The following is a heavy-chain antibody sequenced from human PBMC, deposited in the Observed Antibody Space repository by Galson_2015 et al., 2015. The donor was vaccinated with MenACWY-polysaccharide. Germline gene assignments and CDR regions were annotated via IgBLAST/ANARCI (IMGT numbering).Heavy chain of an antibody. CDR3: ATSHGRGDGFGADY. CDR2: IIPILGIA. J-gene: IGHJ4*02. D-gene: IGHD5-24*01. Sequence: SVKVSCKASGGTFSSYAISWVRQAPGQGLEWMGRIIPILGIANYAQKFQGRVTITADKSTSTAYMELSSLRSEDTAVYYCATSHGRGDGFGADYWGQGTLVTVSS. CDR1: GGTFSSYA. V-gene: IGHV1-69*04.